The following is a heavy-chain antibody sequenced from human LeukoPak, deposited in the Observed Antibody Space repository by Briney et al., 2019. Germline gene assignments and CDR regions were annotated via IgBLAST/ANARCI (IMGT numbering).Heavy chain of an antibody. Sequence: SGTLSLTCAASGGSISSSNWWSWVRQPPGKGLEWIGEIYHSGSTNYNPSLKSRVTISVDKSKNQFSLKLSSVTAADTAVYYCANKPSWIQQNTGDAFDIWGQGTMVTVSS. V-gene: IGHV4-4*02. CDR2: IYHSGST. CDR1: GGSISSSNW. J-gene: IGHJ3*02. CDR3: ANKPSWIQQNTGDAFDI. D-gene: IGHD5-18*01.